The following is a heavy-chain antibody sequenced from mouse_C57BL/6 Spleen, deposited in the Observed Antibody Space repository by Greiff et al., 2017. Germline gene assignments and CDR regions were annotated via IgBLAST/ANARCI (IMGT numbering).Heavy chain of an antibody. CDR1: GYTFTDYY. J-gene: IGHJ4*01. CDR2: INPNNGGT. V-gene: IGHV1-26*01. CDR3: ARPLGIYYYGSSYGGAMDY. D-gene: IGHD1-1*01. Sequence: EVQLQQSGPELVKPGASVKISCKASGYTFTDYYMNWVKQSHGKSLEWIGDINPNNGGTSYNQKFKGKATLTVDKSSSTAYMELRSLTSEDSAVYYCARPLGIYYYGSSYGGAMDYWGQGTSGTVSS.